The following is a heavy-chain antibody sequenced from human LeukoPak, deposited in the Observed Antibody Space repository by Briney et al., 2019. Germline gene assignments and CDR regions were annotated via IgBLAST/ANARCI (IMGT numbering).Heavy chain of an antibody. CDR2: ISGSGGST. D-gene: IGHD6-19*01. V-gene: IGHV3-23*01. Sequence: GGSLRLSCAASGFTFSSYGVSWVRQAPGKGLEWVSAISGSGGSTYYADSVKGRFTISRDNSKNTLYLQMNSLRAEDTAVYYCAKDGYTEWLGLYYFDYWGQGTLVTVSS. CDR1: GFTFSSYG. CDR3: AKDGYTEWLGLYYFDY. J-gene: IGHJ4*02.